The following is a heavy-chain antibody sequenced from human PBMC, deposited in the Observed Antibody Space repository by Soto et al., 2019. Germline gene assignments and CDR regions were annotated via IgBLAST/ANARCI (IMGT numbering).Heavy chain of an antibody. CDR1: GFTFSSYA. V-gene: IGHV3-30-3*01. D-gene: IGHD2-15*01. CDR3: ARDGNCSGGSCSAGDYYYYGMDV. J-gene: IGHJ6*02. CDR2: ISYDGSNK. Sequence: QVQLVESGGGVVQPGRSLRLSCAASGFTFSSYAMHWVRQAPGKRLEWVAVISYDGSNKYYADSVKGRFTISRDNSKNTLYLQMNSLRAEDTAVYYCARDGNCSGGSCSAGDYYYYGMDVWGQGTTVTVSS.